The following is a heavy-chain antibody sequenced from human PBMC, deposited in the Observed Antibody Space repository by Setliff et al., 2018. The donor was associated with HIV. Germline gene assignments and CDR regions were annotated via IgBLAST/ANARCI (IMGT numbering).Heavy chain of an antibody. Sequence: PSETLSLTCTVSGGSISSSSYYWGWIRQPPGKGLEWIGSIYYSGSAYYSPSLKSRVTISVDTSKNQFSLKLSSVTVADTAVYYCARRKGYCSGPSCLEFSWFDPWGQGTLVTVSS. CDR2: IYYSGSA. V-gene: IGHV4-39*01. D-gene: IGHD2-2*01. CDR1: GGSISSSSYY. CDR3: ARRKGYCSGPSCLEFSWFDP. J-gene: IGHJ5*02.